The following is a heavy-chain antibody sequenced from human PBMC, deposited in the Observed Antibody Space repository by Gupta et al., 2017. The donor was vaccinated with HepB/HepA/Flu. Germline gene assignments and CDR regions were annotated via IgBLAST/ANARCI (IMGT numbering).Heavy chain of an antibody. D-gene: IGHD3-3*01. CDR2: IIPIFGTA. Sequence: QVQLVQSGAEVKKPGSSVKVSCKASGGTFSSYAISWVRQAPGQGLEWMGGIIPIFGTANYAQKFQGRVTITADKSTSTAYMELSSLRSEDTAVYYCARVLRFLEWSYYYYYMDVWGKGTTVTVSS. CDR3: ARVLRFLEWSYYYYYMDV. J-gene: IGHJ6*03. V-gene: IGHV1-69*06. CDR1: GGTFSSYA.